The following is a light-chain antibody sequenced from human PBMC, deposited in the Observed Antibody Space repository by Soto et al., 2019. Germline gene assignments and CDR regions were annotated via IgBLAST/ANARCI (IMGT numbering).Light chain of an antibody. CDR3: HQYGSLYT. Sequence: ENVLTQSPGTLSLSPGERATLSCRASQSIGSSYLAWYQQKPGHAPRLIIYGTSNRATGIPDRFSGSGSGTDFTLTISRLEPEDFAVYYCHQYGSLYTFGQGTKLEIK. CDR1: QSIGSSY. CDR2: GTS. J-gene: IGKJ2*01. V-gene: IGKV3-20*01.